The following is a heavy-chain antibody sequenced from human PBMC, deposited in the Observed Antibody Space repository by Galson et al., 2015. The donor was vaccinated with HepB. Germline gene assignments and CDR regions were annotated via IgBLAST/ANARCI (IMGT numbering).Heavy chain of an antibody. V-gene: IGHV3-30-3*01. J-gene: IGHJ6*02. CDR2: ISYDGSNK. CDR3: ARGLEQQPTALDV. D-gene: IGHD6-13*01. CDR1: GFTFSSYA. Sequence: SLRLSCAASGFTFSSYAMHWVRQAPGKGLEWVAVISYDGSNKYYADSVKGRFTISRDNSKNTLYLQMNSLRAEDTAVHYCARGLEQQPTALDVWGQGTTVTDSS.